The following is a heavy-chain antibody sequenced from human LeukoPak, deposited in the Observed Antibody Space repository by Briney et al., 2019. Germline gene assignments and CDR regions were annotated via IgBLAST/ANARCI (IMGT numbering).Heavy chain of an antibody. D-gene: IGHD2-2*01. V-gene: IGHV3-23*01. CDR2: ISGSGGSK. Sequence: PGGSLRLSCAASGFTFSSYSMSWVRQAPGKGLEWVSGISGSGGSKDYADSVKGRFTISRDNSKNTLYLQMNSLRVEDTAVYYCAKDPGYQVVYCFDYWGQGTVVTVSS. CDR3: AKDPGYQVVYCFDY. J-gene: IGHJ4*02. CDR1: GFTFSSYS.